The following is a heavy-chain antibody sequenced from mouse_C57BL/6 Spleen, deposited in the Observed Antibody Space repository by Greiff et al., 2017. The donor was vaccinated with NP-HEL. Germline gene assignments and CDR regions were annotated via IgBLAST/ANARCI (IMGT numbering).Heavy chain of an antibody. V-gene: IGHV1-74*01. CDR3: AMIYYGNYDYAMDY. D-gene: IGHD2-1*01. Sequence: QVQLQQPGAELVKPGASVKVSCKASGYTFTSYWMHWVKQRPGQGLEWIGRIHPSDSDPNYNQKFKGTATLTVDKSTSTAYMQHSSLTSVYSAVDYCAMIYYGNYDYAMDYWGQGTSVTVSS. J-gene: IGHJ4*01. CDR1: GYTFTSYW. CDR2: IHPSDSDP.